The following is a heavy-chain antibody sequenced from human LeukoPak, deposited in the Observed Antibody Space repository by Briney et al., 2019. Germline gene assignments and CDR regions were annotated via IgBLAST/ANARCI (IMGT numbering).Heavy chain of an antibody. V-gene: IGHV3-30*18. J-gene: IGHJ1*01. CDR2: ISYDGSNK. CDR3: AKSVVITEYFQH. D-gene: IGHD3-22*01. Sequence: GGSLRLSCAAPGFTFSSYGMHWVRQAPGKGLEWVAVISYDGSNKYYADSVKGRFTISRDNSKNTLYLQMNSLRAEDTAVYYCAKSVVITEYFQHWGQGTLVTVSS. CDR1: GFTFSSYG.